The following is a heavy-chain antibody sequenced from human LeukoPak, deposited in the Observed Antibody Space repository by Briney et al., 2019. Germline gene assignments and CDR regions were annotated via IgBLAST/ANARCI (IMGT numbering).Heavy chain of an antibody. CDR3: ARGDEQQLAYYFDY. V-gene: IGHV1-18*01. J-gene: IGHJ4*02. CDR1: GYTFTSYG. CDR2: ISAYNGNT. Sequence: GASGKVSCKPSGYTFTSYGISWVRQAPGQGLEWMGWISAYNGNTNYAQKLQGRVTMTTDTSTSTAYMELRSLRSDDTAVYYCARGDEQQLAYYFDYWGQGTLVTVSS. D-gene: IGHD6-13*01.